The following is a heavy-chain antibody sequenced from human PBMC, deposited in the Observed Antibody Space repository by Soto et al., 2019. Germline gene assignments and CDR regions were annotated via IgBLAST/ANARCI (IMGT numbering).Heavy chain of an antibody. CDR3: ARSIVVVTALDY. CDR1: GYTFTSYA. V-gene: IGHV1-3*05. D-gene: IGHD2-21*02. J-gene: IGHJ4*02. CDR2: INAGNGNT. Sequence: QVQLVQSGAEETKPGASVKVSCKASGYTFTSYAMHWVRQAPGQRLEWMGWINAGNGNTKYSQKFQGRVTITRDTSASTAYMELSSLRSDDTAVYYCARSIVVVTALDYWGQGTLVTVSS.